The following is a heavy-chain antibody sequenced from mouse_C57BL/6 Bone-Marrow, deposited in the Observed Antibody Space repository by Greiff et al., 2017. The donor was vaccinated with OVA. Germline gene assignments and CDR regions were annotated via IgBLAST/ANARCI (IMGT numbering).Heavy chain of an antibody. D-gene: IGHD1-1*01. CDR1: GYTFTSYW. J-gene: IGHJ2*01. Sequence: QVQLQQPGPELVKPGASVKLSCKASGYTFTSYWMHWVKQRPGQGLEWIGNINPSNGGTNYNEKFKSKATLTVDKSSSTAYMQLSSLTSEDSAVYYCARGGATVVAYLYYFDYWGQGTTLTVSS. V-gene: IGHV1-53*01. CDR3: ARGGATVVAYLYYFDY. CDR2: INPSNGGT.